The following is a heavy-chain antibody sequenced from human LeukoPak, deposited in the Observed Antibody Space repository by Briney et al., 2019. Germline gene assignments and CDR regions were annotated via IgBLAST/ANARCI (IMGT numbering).Heavy chain of an antibody. J-gene: IGHJ4*02. CDR3: ARRGDFWSGSDY. CDR1: GFTLSSYA. CDR2: IYSGGST. Sequence: GGSLRLSCAVSGFTLSSYAMSWVRQAPGKGLEWVSVIYSGGSTYYADSVKGRFTISRDNSKNTLYLQMNSLRAEDTAVYYCARRGDFWSGSDYWGQGTLVTVSS. D-gene: IGHD3-3*01. V-gene: IGHV3-53*01.